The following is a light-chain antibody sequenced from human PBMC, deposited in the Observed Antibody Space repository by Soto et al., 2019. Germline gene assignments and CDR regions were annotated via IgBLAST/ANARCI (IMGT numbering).Light chain of an antibody. J-gene: IGLJ2*01. Sequence: QSALTQPASVSGSPGQSITISCTGTNSDIGGYNYVSWYQQHPGKAPKLMIYDVSNRPSGVSYRFSGSKSGNTASLTISGRQVEDEADYYCSSYTSRSTLGVFGGGTKLTVL. V-gene: IGLV2-14*03. CDR1: NSDIGGYNY. CDR3: SSYTSRSTLGV. CDR2: DVS.